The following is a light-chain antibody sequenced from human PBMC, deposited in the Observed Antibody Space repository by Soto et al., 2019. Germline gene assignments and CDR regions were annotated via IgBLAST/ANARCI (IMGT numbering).Light chain of an antibody. CDR2: AAS. V-gene: IGKV1-39*01. CDR1: QSISNY. CDR3: QQSYRTPT. Sequence: DIQMTQYPSSLSASVGDRVTITCRASQSISNYLSWYQQKPGKAPKALIYAASSLQSGVPSRFSAVGSGRDFTLTISSLQPEDFATYYCQQSYRTPTFGQGTRLE. J-gene: IGKJ5*01.